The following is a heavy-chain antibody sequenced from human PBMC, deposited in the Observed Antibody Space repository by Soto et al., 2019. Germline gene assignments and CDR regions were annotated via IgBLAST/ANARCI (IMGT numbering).Heavy chain of an antibody. Sequence: SETLSLTCAVSGGSISSCCYSWSWLRQPPGKGWEGIRYICDSVSTYYNPSLKSQVTISVDTSKNKCSLELSSVTAADRAVYYCARFLPRIGGAFDIWGHGTMVNGSS. J-gene: IGHJ3*02. V-gene: IGHV4-30-2*01. CDR1: GGSISSCCYS. D-gene: IGHD2-15*01. CDR2: ICDSVST. CDR3: ARFLPRIGGAFDI.